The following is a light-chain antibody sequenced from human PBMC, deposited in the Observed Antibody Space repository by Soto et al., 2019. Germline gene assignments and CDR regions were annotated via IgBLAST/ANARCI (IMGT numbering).Light chain of an antibody. CDR1: RTVDGNY. CDR3: QQYDSSPET. V-gene: IGKV3-20*01. J-gene: IGKJ1*01. CDR2: SAS. Sequence: PGERATLSCRASRTVDGNYLAWYHQKPGQPPRLLIHSASTRAPGIPDRFSASGAGTDFTLTISRLEPEDSAVYYCQQYDSSPETFGQGTKVDIK.